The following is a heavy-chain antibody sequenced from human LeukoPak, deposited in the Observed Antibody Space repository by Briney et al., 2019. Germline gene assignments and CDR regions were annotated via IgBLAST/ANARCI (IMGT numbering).Heavy chain of an antibody. D-gene: IGHD6-19*01. Sequence: GGSLTLPCAPSGFTFNNYEMNLVRQAPGTGLEWFSYISSSGTTIKYADSVKGRFTISRDNAKNSLYLQMNSLRAEDTAVYYCARDWYSGGWYGYWGQGTLVTVSS. CDR1: GFTFNNYE. CDR2: ISSSGTTI. CDR3: ARDWYSGGWYGY. J-gene: IGHJ4*02. V-gene: IGHV3-48*03.